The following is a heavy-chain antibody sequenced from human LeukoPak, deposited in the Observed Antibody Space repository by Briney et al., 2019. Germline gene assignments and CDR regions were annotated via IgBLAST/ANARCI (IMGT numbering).Heavy chain of an antibody. CDR2: ISGSGGST. D-gene: IGHD3-22*01. CDR3: AKSPSDSSGYYYGY. CDR1: GVTFSSYA. V-gene: IGHV3-23*01. J-gene: IGHJ4*02. Sequence: GGSLRLSCAASGVTFSSYAMSWVRQAPGKGLEWVSAISGSGGSTYYADSVKGRFTISRDNSKNTLYLQMNSLRAEDTAVYYCAKSPSDSSGYYYGYWGQGTLVTVSS.